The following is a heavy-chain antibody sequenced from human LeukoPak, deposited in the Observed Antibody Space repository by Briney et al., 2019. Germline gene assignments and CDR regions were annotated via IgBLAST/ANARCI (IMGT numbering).Heavy chain of an antibody. CDR2: IKQDGSEK. V-gene: IGHV3-7*01. D-gene: IGHD6-13*01. J-gene: IGHJ4*02. CDR3: ARVRQQLVDY. CDR1: GFTFSSYW. Sequence: GGSLRLSCVASGFTFSSYWMSWVRQAPGKGLECVADIKQDGSEKYYVDSVKGRFTISRDNAKNSLYLQMNSLRAEDTAVYYCARVRQQLVDYWGQGTLVTVSS.